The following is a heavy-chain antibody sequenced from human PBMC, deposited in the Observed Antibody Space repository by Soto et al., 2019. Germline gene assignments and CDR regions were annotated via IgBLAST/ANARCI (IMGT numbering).Heavy chain of an antibody. D-gene: IGHD3-22*01. Sequence: SETLSLTCAVSGGSISSYYWSWIRQSPGKGLDWIGYIFYSGSTNYNPSLKSRVTISVDTSKNQFSLKLSSVTAADTAVYYCARDGYYYDSSGYQRVYYFDYWGQGTLVTVSS. J-gene: IGHJ4*02. CDR3: ARDGYYYDSSGYQRVYYFDY. V-gene: IGHV4-59*01. CDR1: GGSISSYY. CDR2: IFYSGST.